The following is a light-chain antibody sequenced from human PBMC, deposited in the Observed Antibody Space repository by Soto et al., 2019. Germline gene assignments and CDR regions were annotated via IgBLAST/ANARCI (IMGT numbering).Light chain of an antibody. Sequence: FMLTQPHSVSESPGQTVTISCTRSSGSIGSNSVQWYRQRPGSAPTIVIYEDDQRPSGVPNRFAGSIDSSSNSASLTISGLQTEDEADYYCQSYGTNTVVFGGGTQLTVL. CDR3: QSYGTNTVV. J-gene: IGLJ7*01. CDR2: EDD. CDR1: SGSIGSNS. V-gene: IGLV6-57*03.